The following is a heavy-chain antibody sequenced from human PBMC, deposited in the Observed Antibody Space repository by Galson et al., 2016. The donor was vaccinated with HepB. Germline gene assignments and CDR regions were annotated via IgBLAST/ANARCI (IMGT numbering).Heavy chain of an antibody. CDR1: GFTFRNYH. CDR2: ISYDGSSK. CDR3: AKDPRWLQQGFKYYFDF. V-gene: IGHV3-30*18. D-gene: IGHD5-24*01. Sequence: SLRLSCAGSGFTFRNYHMNWVRQTPGKGLEWVAVISYDGSSKYYADSVKGRFTISRDNSKNTLYLQMNSLRPGDTAVYYCAKDPRWLQQGFKYYFDFWGQGTLATVSS. J-gene: IGHJ4*02.